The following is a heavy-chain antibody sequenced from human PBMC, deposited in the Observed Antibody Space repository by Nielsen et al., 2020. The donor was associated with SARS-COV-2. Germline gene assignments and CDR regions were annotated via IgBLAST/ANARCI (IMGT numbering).Heavy chain of an antibody. Sequence: GESRKISCAASGFTFSSYAMSWVRQAPGKGLEWVSAISGSGGSTYYADSVKGRFTISRDNSKNTLYLQMNSLRAEDTAVYYCAKPLSVFGVVITDYYYYGMDVWGQGTTVTVSS. D-gene: IGHD3-3*01. CDR2: ISGSGGST. V-gene: IGHV3-23*01. CDR1: GFTFSSYA. CDR3: AKPLSVFGVVITDYYYYGMDV. J-gene: IGHJ6*02.